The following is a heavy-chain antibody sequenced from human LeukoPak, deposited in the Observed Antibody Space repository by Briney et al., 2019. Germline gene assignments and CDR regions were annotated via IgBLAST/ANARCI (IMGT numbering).Heavy chain of an antibody. Sequence: PGGSLRLSCAASGFTFSDYYMSWIRQAPGKGLEWVSYISSSGSAIYYADSVKGRFTISRDNAKNSLYLQMNSLRAEDTAVYYCARDHRIVVVPEIRVAATPDYYYYGMDVWGQGTTVTVSS. V-gene: IGHV3-11*01. CDR2: ISSSGSAI. CDR1: GFTFSDYY. J-gene: IGHJ6*02. D-gene: IGHD2-15*01. CDR3: ARDHRIVVVPEIRVAATPDYYYYGMDV.